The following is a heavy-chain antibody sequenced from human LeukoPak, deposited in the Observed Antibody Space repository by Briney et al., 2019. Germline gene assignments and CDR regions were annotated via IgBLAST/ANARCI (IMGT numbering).Heavy chain of an antibody. Sequence: GGTLRLSCAASGFTFSSYWMSWVRQAPGKGLEWVANIKQDGSEKYYVDSVKGRFTISRDNAKNSLYLQMNSLRAEDTAVYYYARDYQAFDWLLNYFDYWGQGTLVTVSS. CDR1: GFTFSSYW. CDR3: ARDYQAFDWLLNYFDY. J-gene: IGHJ4*02. V-gene: IGHV3-7*01. CDR2: IKQDGSEK. D-gene: IGHD3-9*01.